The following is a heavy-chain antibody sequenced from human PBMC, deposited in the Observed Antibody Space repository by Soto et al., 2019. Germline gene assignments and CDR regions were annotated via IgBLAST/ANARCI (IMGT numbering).Heavy chain of an antibody. J-gene: IGHJ6*02. CDR1: GFTFSSYG. CDR3: ARGYCSGGSCYPRQYYYYYYGMDV. D-gene: IGHD2-15*01. Sequence: QVQLVESGGSVVQPGRSLRLSCAASGFTFSSYGMHWVRQAPGKGLEWVAVIWYDGSNKYYADSVKGRFTISRDNSKNTLYLQMNSLRAEDTAVYYCARGYCSGGSCYPRQYYYYYYGMDVWGQGTTVTVSS. CDR2: IWYDGSNK. V-gene: IGHV3-33*01.